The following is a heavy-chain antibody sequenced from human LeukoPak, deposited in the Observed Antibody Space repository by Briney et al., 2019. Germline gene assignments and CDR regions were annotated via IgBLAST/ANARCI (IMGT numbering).Heavy chain of an antibody. CDR2: IYSGGST. CDR1: GFSLSSYS. V-gene: IGHV3-53*01. Sequence: PGGSLRLSCAASGFSLSSYSMSWVRQAPGKGLEWVSLIYSGGSTDYADSVKGRFTISRDNSENTLHLQMNSLRAEDTAVYYCARIPKTTYFDYWGQGTLVTVSS. D-gene: IGHD4-11*01. J-gene: IGHJ4*02. CDR3: ARIPKTTYFDY.